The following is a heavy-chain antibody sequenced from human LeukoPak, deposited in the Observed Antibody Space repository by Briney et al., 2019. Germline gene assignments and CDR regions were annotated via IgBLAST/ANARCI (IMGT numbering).Heavy chain of an antibody. Sequence: PSETLSLTCTVSGGSISSCCWSWIRQAPGKGLEWIGYINNSGSANYSPSLMRRVTMSVDTSKNQLFLSLTSVTAADTAVYFCARDIAVTGLTYFDLWGRGTLVTVSS. CDR2: INNSGSA. J-gene: IGHJ2*01. CDR1: GGSISSCC. V-gene: IGHV4-59*01. CDR3: ARDIAVTGLTYFDL. D-gene: IGHD6-19*01.